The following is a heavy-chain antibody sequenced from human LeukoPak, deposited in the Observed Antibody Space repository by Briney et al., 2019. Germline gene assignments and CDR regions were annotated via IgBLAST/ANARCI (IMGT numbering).Heavy chain of an antibody. J-gene: IGHJ4*02. CDR1: GFTFSDYY. V-gene: IGHV3-11*04. CDR2: ISSSGSTI. Sequence: PVGSLRLSCAASGFTFSDYYMSWIRQAPGKGLEWVSYISSSGSTIYYADSVKGRFTISRDNAKNSLYLQMNSLRAEDTAVYYCASLSITMIVVSRPFDYWGQGTLVTVSS. D-gene: IGHD3-22*01. CDR3: ASLSITMIVVSRPFDY.